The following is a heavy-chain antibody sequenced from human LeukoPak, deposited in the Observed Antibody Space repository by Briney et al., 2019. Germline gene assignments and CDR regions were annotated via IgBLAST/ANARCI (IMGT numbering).Heavy chain of an antibody. CDR3: ARDRDNYGSGSYVWFDP. CDR1: GYTFTSYD. D-gene: IGHD3-10*01. J-gene: IGHJ5*02. Sequence: ASVKVSCKASGYTFTSYDINWVRQATGQGLEWMGWMNPNSGNTGYAQKFQGRVTMTRDMSTSTVYMELSSLRSEDTAVYYCARDRDNYGSGSYVWFDPWGQGTLVTVSS. CDR2: MNPNSGNT. V-gene: IGHV1-8*01.